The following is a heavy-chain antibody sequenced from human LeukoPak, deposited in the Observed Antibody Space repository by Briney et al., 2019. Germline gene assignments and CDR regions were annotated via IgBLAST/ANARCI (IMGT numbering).Heavy chain of an antibody. V-gene: IGHV3-53*01. Sequence: GGSLRLSCAASGFTVSSKYMSWVRQAPGKGLEWVSVIYSGGGTYYADSVKGRFTISRDNSKNTLYLQMNSLRAEDTAVYYCARALDDILTGYYDWYFDLWGRGTLVTVSS. CDR1: GFTVSSKY. D-gene: IGHD3-9*01. J-gene: IGHJ2*01. CDR2: IYSGGGT. CDR3: ARALDDILTGYYDWYFDL.